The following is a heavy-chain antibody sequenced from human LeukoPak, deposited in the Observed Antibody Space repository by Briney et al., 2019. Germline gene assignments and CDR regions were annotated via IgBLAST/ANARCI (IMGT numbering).Heavy chain of an antibody. Sequence: SQTLSLTCTVSGGSISSGDYYWSWIRQPPGKGLEWIGYISYSGATYYNPSLKSRGTISEDTSKNQFSLKLSSVTAADTAVYYCARAEGGSLLPVYWGQGTLVTVSS. V-gene: IGHV4-30-4*01. J-gene: IGHJ4*02. CDR3: ARAEGGSLLPVY. D-gene: IGHD2-15*01. CDR1: GGSISSGDYY. CDR2: ISYSGAT.